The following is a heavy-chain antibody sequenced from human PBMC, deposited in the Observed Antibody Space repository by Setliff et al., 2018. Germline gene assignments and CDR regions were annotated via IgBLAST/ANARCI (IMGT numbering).Heavy chain of an antibody. J-gene: IGHJ4*02. Sequence: GASVKVSCKASGGTFRNYGISWVRQAPGQGLEWMGGTIPVFGTTDYSQKFQGRVTIITDESTSTAFMQLSSLRSEDTAVYYCARSGPYSSSSHFDYWGQGTLVTVSS. CDR2: TIPVFGTT. V-gene: IGHV1-69*05. CDR1: GGTFRNYG. CDR3: ARSGPYSSSSHFDY. D-gene: IGHD6-13*01.